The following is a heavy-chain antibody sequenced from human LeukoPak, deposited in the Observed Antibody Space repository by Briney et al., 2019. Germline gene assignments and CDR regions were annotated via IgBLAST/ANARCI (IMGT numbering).Heavy chain of an antibody. CDR3: AKGLRTGVGPYMGYHYYMDV. V-gene: IGHV3-23*01. CDR2: INDNGDGT. D-gene: IGHD3-16*01. Sequence: GGSLRLSCAASGFTFSSYAMSWVRQAPGKGLKWVSTINDNGDGTYYADSVKGRFTISRDNSYDTVSLQMNSLRDEDTGVYYCAKGLRTGVGPYMGYHYYMDVWGKGATVTVSS. J-gene: IGHJ6*03. CDR1: GFTFSSYA.